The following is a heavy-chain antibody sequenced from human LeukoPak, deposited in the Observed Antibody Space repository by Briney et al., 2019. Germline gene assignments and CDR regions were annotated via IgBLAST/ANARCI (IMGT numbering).Heavy chain of an antibody. CDR3: ARDRGYDAGDY. J-gene: IGHJ4*02. Sequence: GGSLRLSCAASGFTLSSYSMNWVRQAPGKGLEWVSSISSSSSYIYYADSVKGRFTISRDNAKNSLYLQMNSLRAEDTAVDYCARDRGYDAGDYWGQGTLVTVSS. D-gene: IGHD5-12*01. CDR2: ISSSSSYI. CDR1: GFTLSSYS. V-gene: IGHV3-21*01.